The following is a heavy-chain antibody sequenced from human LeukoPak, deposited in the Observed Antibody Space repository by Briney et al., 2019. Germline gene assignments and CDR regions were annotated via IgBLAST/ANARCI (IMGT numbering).Heavy chain of an antibody. V-gene: IGHV1-18*01. CDR2: ISAYNGNT. J-gene: IGHJ4*02. CDR3: AGDREGSGSYFVDY. D-gene: IGHD3-10*01. Sequence: ASVKVSCKASGYTFTSYGISWVRQAPGQGLEWMGWISAYNGNTNYAQKLQGRVTMTTDTSTSTAYMELRSLRSDDTAVYYCAGDREGSGSYFVDYWGQGTLVTVSS. CDR1: GYTFTSYG.